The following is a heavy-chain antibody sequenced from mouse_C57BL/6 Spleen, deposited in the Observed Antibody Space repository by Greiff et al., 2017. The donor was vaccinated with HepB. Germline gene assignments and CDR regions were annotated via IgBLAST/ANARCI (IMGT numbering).Heavy chain of an antibody. D-gene: IGHD1-1*01. V-gene: IGHV3-6*01. CDR3: ARETITTFMDY. J-gene: IGHJ4*01. Sequence: EVHLVESGPGLVKPSQSLSLTCSVTGYSITSGYYWNWIRQFPGNKLEWMGYISYDGSNNYNPSLKNRISITRDTSKDQFFLKLNSVTTEDTATYYCARETITTFMDYWGQGTSVTVSS. CDR2: ISYDGSN. CDR1: GYSITSGYY.